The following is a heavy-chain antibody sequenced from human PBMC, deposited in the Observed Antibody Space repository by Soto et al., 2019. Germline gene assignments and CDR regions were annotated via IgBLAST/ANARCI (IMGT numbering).Heavy chain of an antibody. J-gene: IGHJ6*02. CDR1: GGSFSGYY. CDR2: INHSGST. Sequence: SETLSLTCAVYGGSFSGYYWSWIRQPPGKGLEWIGEINHSGSTNYNPSLKSRVTISVDTSKNQFSLKLSSVTAADTAVYYCARVGSSTDYYYGMDVWGQGTTVTVS. V-gene: IGHV4-34*01. D-gene: IGHD6-6*01. CDR3: ARVGSSTDYYYGMDV.